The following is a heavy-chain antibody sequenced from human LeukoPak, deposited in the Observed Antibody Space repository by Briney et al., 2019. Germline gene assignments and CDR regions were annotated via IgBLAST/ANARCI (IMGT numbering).Heavy chain of an antibody. CDR2: INPNSGGT. D-gene: IGHD3-22*01. CDR3: ARERNEYYYDSSGYYSDAFDI. Sequence: RASVKVSCKASGYTFTGYYMHWVRQAPGQGLEWMGWINPNSGGTNYAQKFQGRVTMTRDTSISTAYMELSRLRSDDTAVYYCARERNEYYYDSSGYYSDAFDIWGQGTMVTVSS. CDR1: GYTFTGYY. V-gene: IGHV1-2*02. J-gene: IGHJ3*02.